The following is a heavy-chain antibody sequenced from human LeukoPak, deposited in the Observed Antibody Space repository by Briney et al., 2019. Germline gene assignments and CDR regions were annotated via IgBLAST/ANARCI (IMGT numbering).Heavy chain of an antibody. D-gene: IGHD5-24*01. CDR3: ARATRRDGYNLYYYYGMDV. Sequence: PSETLSLTCAVYGGSFSGYYWSWIRQPPGKGLEWIGEINHSGSTNYNPSLKSRVTISVDTSKNQFSLKLSSVTAADTAVYYCARATRRDGYNLYYYYGMDVWGQGTTVTVSS. J-gene: IGHJ6*02. CDR2: INHSGST. CDR1: GGSFSGYY. V-gene: IGHV4-34*01.